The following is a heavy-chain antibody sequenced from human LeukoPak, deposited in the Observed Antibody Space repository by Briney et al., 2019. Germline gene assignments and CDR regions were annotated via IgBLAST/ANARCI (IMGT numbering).Heavy chain of an antibody. V-gene: IGHV3-48*03. D-gene: IGHD6-13*01. CDR1: GFTFSSYE. CDR2: ISSSGSTI. J-gene: IGHJ4*02. Sequence: GGSLRLSCAASGFTFSSYEMNWVRQAPGKGPKWVSYISSSGSTIYYADSVKGRFTISRDNAKNSLYLQMNSLRAEDTAVYYCARHRVGIAADYWGQGTLVTVSS. CDR3: ARHRVGIAADY.